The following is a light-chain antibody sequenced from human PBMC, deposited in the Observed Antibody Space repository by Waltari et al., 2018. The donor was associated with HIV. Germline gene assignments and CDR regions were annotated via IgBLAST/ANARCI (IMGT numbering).Light chain of an antibody. V-gene: IGLV3-21*02. CDR2: DDS. J-gene: IGLJ2*01. CDR3: QVWHSKSDHVV. Sequence: SYVLTQAPSVSVAPGQTASISCGGDKIGTKIVHWYQQKPGQAPVLVVYDDSDRPSGIPERFSGFNSGNTATLTISRVEAGDEADYYCQVWHSKSDHVVFGGGTKVTVL. CDR1: KIGTKI.